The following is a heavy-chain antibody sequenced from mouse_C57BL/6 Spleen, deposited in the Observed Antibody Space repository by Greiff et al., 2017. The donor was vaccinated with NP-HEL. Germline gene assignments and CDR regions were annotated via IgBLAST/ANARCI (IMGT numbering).Heavy chain of an antibody. CDR1: GYAFSSSW. Sequence: QVQLKESGPELVKPGASVKISCKASGYAFSSSWMNWVKQRPGKGLEWIGRMYPGDGDTNYNGKFKGKATLTADKSSSTAYMQLSSLTSEDSAVYFCARGHYDYDGAYWGQGTLVTVSA. J-gene: IGHJ3*01. CDR3: ARGHYDYDGAY. V-gene: IGHV1-82*01. D-gene: IGHD2-4*01. CDR2: MYPGDGDT.